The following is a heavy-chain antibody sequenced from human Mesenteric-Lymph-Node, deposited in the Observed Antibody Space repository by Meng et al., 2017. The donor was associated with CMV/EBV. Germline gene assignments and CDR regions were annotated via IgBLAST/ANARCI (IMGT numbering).Heavy chain of an antibody. CDR2: IYHSGDS. V-gene: IGHV4-39*07. D-gene: IGHD3-3*01. CDR1: YY. J-gene: IGHJ5*02. CDR3: ARAFDFWSGYYAGSSWFDP. Sequence: YYWGWIRQTPGKGLEWIGNIYHSGDSYYNPSLKSRVTISVDTSKNQFSLKLSSVTAADTAVYYCARAFDFWSGYYAGSSWFDPWGQGTLVTVSS.